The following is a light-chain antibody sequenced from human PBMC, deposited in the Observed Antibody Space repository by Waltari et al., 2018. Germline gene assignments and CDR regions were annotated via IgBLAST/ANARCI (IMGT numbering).Light chain of an antibody. CDR2: KAS. CDR1: QSISSR. J-gene: IGKJ1*01. CDR3: QQYNSYSST. Sequence: IQLTQSPSTLSASEGDRVTIPCRASQSISSRLAWYQQKPGKAPKLLIYKASSLESGVPSRFSGSGSGTEFTLTISSLQPDDFATYYCQQYNSYSSTFGQGTKVEIK. V-gene: IGKV1-5*03.